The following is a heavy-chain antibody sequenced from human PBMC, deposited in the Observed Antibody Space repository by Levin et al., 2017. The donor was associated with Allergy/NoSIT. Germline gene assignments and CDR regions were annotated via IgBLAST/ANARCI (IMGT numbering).Heavy chain of an antibody. J-gene: IGHJ4*02. Sequence: GGSLRLSCAASGFTFSSYNMNWVRQAPGKGLEWVSSIGDSSHYIYYADSLKGRFTISRDDARNSLYLQMISLRAEDTAVYYCARAPTYDAPPFDYWGQGTLVTVSS. CDR2: IGDSSHYI. D-gene: IGHD3-3*01. CDR1: GFTFSSYN. V-gene: IGHV3-21*01. CDR3: ARAPTYDAPPFDY.